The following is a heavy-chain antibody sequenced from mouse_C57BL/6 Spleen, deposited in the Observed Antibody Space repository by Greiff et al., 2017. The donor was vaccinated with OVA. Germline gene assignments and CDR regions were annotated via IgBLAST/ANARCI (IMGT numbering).Heavy chain of an antibody. V-gene: IGHV2-2*01. Sequence: VKLQQSGPGLVQPSQSLSITCTASGFSLTSYGVHWVRQSPGKGLEWLGVIWSGGSTDYNAAFISRLSSSKDNSKSQVFFKMNSLQADDTAIYYCARKDDGYPYAMDYWGQGTSVTVSS. CDR2: IWSGGST. J-gene: IGHJ4*01. CDR1: GFSLTSYG. CDR3: ARKDDGYPYAMDY. D-gene: IGHD2-3*01.